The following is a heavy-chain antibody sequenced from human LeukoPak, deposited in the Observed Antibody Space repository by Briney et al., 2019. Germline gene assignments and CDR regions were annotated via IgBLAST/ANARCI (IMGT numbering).Heavy chain of an antibody. CDR1: GDSVFSNSAA. J-gene: IGHJ3*02. V-gene: IGHV6-1*01. CDR2: TYYRSKRRS. Sequence: SQTLSLTCAISGDSVFSNSAAWNWIRQSPSRGLEWLGRTYYRSKRRSDYGISAKSRITINPDTSKNQFSLQLNSVTPEDTAVYFCARGFSEAVPGGFDIWGQGTMVTVSS. D-gene: IGHD6-19*01. CDR3: ARGFSEAVPGGFDI.